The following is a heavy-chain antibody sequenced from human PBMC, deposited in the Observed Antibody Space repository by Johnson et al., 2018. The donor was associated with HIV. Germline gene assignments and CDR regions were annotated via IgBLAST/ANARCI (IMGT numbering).Heavy chain of an antibody. CDR3: AGAYIYGAFDI. J-gene: IGHJ3*02. CDR1: GFTVSSNY. D-gene: IGHD2/OR15-2a*01. V-gene: IGHV3-66*01. CDR2: IYSGGTT. Sequence: VQLVESGGGLVHPGGSLRLSCAASGFTVSSNYMNWVRQAPGKGLEWVSVIYSGGTTYYADSVKGRFTISRDNSKNTLYLQMNSLRAEDTAVYYCAGAYIYGAFDIWGQGTMVTVSS.